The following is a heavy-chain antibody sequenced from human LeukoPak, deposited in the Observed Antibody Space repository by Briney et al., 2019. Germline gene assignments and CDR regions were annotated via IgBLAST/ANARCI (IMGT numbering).Heavy chain of an antibody. CDR3: ARGGVRDIVVVVAATPVNPLDY. CDR2: ISAYNGNT. CDR1: GYTFTSYG. Sequence: ASVKVSCKASGYTFTSYGISWVRQAPGQGLEWMGWISAYNGNTNYAQKLQGRVTMTTDTSTSTAYMELRSLRSDDTAVYYCARGGVRDIVVVVAATPVNPLDYWGQGTLVTVSS. J-gene: IGHJ4*02. V-gene: IGHV1-18*01. D-gene: IGHD2-15*01.